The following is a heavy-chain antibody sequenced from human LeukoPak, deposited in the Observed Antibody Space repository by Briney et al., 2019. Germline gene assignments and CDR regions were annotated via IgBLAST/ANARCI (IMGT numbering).Heavy chain of an antibody. CDR1: GGSISSSSYY. J-gene: IGHJ5*02. D-gene: IGHD3-16*01. CDR3: ARLDYGTLYP. CDR2: IYYSGST. V-gene: IGHV4-39*01. Sequence: SETLSLTCTVSGGSISSSSYYWGWIRQPPGKGLEWIGSIYYSGSTYYNPSLKSRVTISVDTSKNQSSLKLSSVTAADTAVYYCARLDYGTLYPWGQGTLVTVSS.